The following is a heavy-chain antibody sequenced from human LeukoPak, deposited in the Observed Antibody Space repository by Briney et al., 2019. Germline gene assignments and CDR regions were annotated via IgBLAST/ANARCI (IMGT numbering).Heavy chain of an antibody. J-gene: IGHJ6*02. CDR1: GFTFDDYG. CDR2: IGTAGDT. D-gene: IGHD6-19*01. CDR3: ARAQYSSGWYGLVAYNYTMDA. Sequence: GRSLRLSCAASGFTFDDYGMSCVRQAPGKGLEWVSAIGTAGDTYYPGSVKGRFTISRENAKNSLYLQMNSLRAGDTAVYYCARAQYSSGWYGLVAYNYTMDAWGQGTTVTVSS. V-gene: IGHV3-13*01.